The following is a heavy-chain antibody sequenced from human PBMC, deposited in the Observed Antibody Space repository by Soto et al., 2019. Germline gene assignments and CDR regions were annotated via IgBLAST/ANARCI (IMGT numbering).Heavy chain of an antibody. CDR3: ARAQFPTGPSSRSTYGMDV. CDR1: GGTFSSYA. J-gene: IGHJ6*02. V-gene: IGHV1-69*13. Sequence: GASVKVSCKASGGTFSSYAISWVRQAPGQGLEWMGGIIPIFGTANYAQKFQGRVTITADESTSTVYMELSSLRSEDTAVYYCARAQFPTGPSSRSTYGMDVWGQGTTVTVSS. D-gene: IGHD2-8*02. CDR2: IIPIFGTA.